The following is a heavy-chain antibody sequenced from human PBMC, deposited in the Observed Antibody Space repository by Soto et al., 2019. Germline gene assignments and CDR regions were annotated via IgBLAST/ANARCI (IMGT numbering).Heavy chain of an antibody. Sequence: QVQLVQSGAEVKKPGASVKVSCKASGYTFTSYAMHWVRQAPGQRLEWMGWINAGNGNTKYSQKFQGRVTITRDTSXSXXYMERISRRSEDTAVYYCARSRGYYGSGSSFWFDYWGQGTLVTVSS. D-gene: IGHD3-10*01. V-gene: IGHV1-3*01. CDR1: GYTFTSYA. J-gene: IGHJ4*02. CDR2: INAGNGNT. CDR3: ARSRGYYGSGSSFWFDY.